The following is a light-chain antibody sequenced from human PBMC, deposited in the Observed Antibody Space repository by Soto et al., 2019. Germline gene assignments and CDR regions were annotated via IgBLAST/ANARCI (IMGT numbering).Light chain of an antibody. J-gene: IGLJ1*01. CDR2: DVN. V-gene: IGLV2-14*01. CDR1: SSDVGGYNS. CDR3: SSLTTSSTYV. Sequence: QSVLSQPASVSGSPGQSITISCTGTSSDVGGYNSLSWYQQHPGKVPKLMNYDVNNRPSGVSYRFSGSKSGNTASLTISGLQAEDEADYYCSSLTTSSTYVFGSGTKVTVL.